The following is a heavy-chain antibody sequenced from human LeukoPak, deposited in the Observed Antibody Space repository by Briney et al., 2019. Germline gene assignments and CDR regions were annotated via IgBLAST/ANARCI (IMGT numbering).Heavy chain of an antibody. D-gene: IGHD1-26*01. CDR3: ARDQVGIFDY. CDR1: GFTVSSNY. Sequence: PGGSLRLSCAASGFTVSSNYMSWVRQAPGKGLEWVANIDQDGSEKNYVDSVKGRFTISRDNAKNSLYLQLNSLRAEDTAVYYCARDQVGIFDYWGQGTLVTVSS. J-gene: IGHJ4*02. V-gene: IGHV3-7*01. CDR2: IDQDGSEK.